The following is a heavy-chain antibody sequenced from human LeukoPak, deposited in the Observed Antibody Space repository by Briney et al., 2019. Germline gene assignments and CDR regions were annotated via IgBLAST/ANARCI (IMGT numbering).Heavy chain of an antibody. J-gene: IGHJ4*02. Sequence: GGSLRLSCAASGFTFSSYSMNWVRQAPGKGLEWVSSISSTSYYIYYADSVKGRFTISRDNAKNSLYLQMNSLRAEDTAVYYCAKDLSITIFGVVTPTPFDYWGQGTLVTVSS. D-gene: IGHD3-3*01. V-gene: IGHV3-21*01. CDR3: AKDLSITIFGVVTPTPFDY. CDR1: GFTFSSYS. CDR2: ISSTSYYI.